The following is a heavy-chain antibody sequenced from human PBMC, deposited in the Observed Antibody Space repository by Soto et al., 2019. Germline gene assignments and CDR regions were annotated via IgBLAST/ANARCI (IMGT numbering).Heavy chain of an antibody. D-gene: IGHD6-13*01. Sequence: SETLSLTCAVYGGSFSGYYWSWIRQPPGKGLEWIGEINHSGSTNYNPSLKSRVTISVDTSKNQFSLKLSSVTAADTAVYYCANRTPGIAAAGTGRFDYWGQGTLVTVSS. CDR2: INHSGST. CDR1: GGSFSGYY. CDR3: ANRTPGIAAAGTGRFDY. J-gene: IGHJ4*02. V-gene: IGHV4-34*01.